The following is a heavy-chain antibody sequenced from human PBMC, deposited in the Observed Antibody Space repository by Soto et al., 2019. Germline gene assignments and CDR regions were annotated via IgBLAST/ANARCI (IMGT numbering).Heavy chain of an antibody. CDR1: GYTFTSYG. CDR2: ISAYNGNT. CDR3: ARTIPAYVWGSYRYNDY. D-gene: IGHD3-16*02. V-gene: IGHV1-18*01. Sequence: QVQLVQSGAEVKKPGASVKVSCKASGYTFTSYGITWVRQAPGQGLEWMGWISAYNGNTNYAQKLQGRVTMTTDTSTSTAYMELRSLRSDDTAVYYCARTIPAYVWGSYRYNDYWGQGTLVTVSS. J-gene: IGHJ4*02.